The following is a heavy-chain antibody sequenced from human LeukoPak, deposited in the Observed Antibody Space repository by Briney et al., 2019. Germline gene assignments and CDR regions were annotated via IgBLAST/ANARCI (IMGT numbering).Heavy chain of an antibody. Sequence: GGSLRLSCAASGFSFSTYWMSWVRQAPGKGLEWLANIKQDGSQKYYVDSVKDRFTISRDNAKNSLYLQLDSLRADDTAVYYCARDRDSNWYPYHDYWGQGTPVTVSS. D-gene: IGHD6-13*01. V-gene: IGHV3-7*03. CDR2: IKQDGSQK. J-gene: IGHJ4*02. CDR1: GFSFSTYW. CDR3: ARDRDSNWYPYHDY.